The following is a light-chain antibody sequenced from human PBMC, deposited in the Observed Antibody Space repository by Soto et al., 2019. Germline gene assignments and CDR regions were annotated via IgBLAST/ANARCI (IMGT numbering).Light chain of an antibody. Sequence: QSVLTQPPSVSAAPGQKATISCSGRDSNIGGSFVSWYQQVPGTAPRLLIYDTDKRPSGTPDRFSASQSGSSATLDITGLQTGDEALYYCATWDSRLSNVVFGGGTQLTVL. CDR2: DTD. J-gene: IGLJ2*01. CDR1: DSNIGGSF. CDR3: ATWDSRLSNVV. V-gene: IGLV1-51*01.